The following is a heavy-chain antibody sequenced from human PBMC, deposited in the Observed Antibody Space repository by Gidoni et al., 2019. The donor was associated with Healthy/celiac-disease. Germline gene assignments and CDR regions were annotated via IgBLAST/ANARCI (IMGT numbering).Heavy chain of an antibody. CDR3: ALVVVAAQIDY. J-gene: IGHJ4*02. CDR2: ISYDGSNK. Sequence: QVQLVESGGGVVQPGRSRRLSCSAHGFTFSSYGMHWVRQAPGKGLEWVAVISYDGSNKYYADSVKGRFTISRDNSKNTLYLQMNSLRAEDTAVYYCALVVVAAQIDYWGQGTLVTVSS. V-gene: IGHV3-30*03. D-gene: IGHD2-15*01. CDR1: GFTFSSYG.